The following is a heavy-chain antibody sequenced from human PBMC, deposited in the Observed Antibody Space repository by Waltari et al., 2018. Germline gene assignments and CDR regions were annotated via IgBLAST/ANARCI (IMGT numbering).Heavy chain of an antibody. Sequence: EVQLVQSGAEVKKPGATVKISCKVSGYTFTDYYMHWVQQAPGKGLEWMGLVDPEDGGAGYAEKFQCGVTITADTSTDTAYMELSSLRSEDTAVYYCATEPQSSSGCGPSHPIRYFDPWGQGTLFTVSS. CDR3: ATEPQSSSGCGPSHPIRYFDP. CDR1: GYTFTDYY. J-gene: IGHJ5*02. D-gene: IGHD6-19*01. V-gene: IGHV1-69-2*01. CDR2: VDPEDGGA.